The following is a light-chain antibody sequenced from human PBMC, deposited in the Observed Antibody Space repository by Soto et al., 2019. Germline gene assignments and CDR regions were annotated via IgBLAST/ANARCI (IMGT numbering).Light chain of an antibody. Sequence: QSVLTQPPSVSGAPGQRVTVSGTGSSSTIGAGYDVHWYQQLPGTAPKLLIYGNSNRPSGVPDRFSGSKSGTSASLAITGLQAEDAADYYCQSYDRSLSGSVFGTGTNVTVL. CDR2: GNS. CDR3: QSYDRSLSGSV. V-gene: IGLV1-40*01. CDR1: SSTIGAGYD. J-gene: IGLJ1*01.